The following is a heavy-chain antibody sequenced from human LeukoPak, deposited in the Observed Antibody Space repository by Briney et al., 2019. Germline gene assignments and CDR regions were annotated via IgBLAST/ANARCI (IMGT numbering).Heavy chain of an antibody. CDR2: IYTSGST. CDR3: ARDRVVVVAAEHYYYYGMDV. V-gene: IGHV4-4*07. Sequence: PSETLSLTCTVSGGSISSYYWSWIRQPAGKGLEWIGRIYTSGSTNYNPSLKSRVTMSVDTSKNQFSLKLSSVTAADTAVYYCARDRVVVVAAEHYYYYGMDVWGQGTTVTVSS. CDR1: GGSISSYY. J-gene: IGHJ6*02. D-gene: IGHD2-15*01.